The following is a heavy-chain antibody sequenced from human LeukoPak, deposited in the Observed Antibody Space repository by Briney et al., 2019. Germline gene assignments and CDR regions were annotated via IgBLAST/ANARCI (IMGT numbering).Heavy chain of an antibody. J-gene: IGHJ6*02. Sequence: GGSLRLSCVGSGFTSIAYALTWARQAPGKGLEWVSGISGGGVTTYYADSVKGRLTISRDNSKTNLYLQMNSLRADDTAIYYCARNQQLGGHSYYYYGMDVWGQGTTVTVSS. V-gene: IGHV3-23*01. D-gene: IGHD3-16*01. CDR2: ISGGGVTT. CDR3: ARNQQLGGHSYYYYGMDV. CDR1: GFTSIAYA.